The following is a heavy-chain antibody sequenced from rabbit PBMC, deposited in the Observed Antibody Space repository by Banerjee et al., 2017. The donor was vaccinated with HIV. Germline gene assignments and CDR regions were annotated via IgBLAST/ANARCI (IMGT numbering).Heavy chain of an antibody. CDR3: ARDGSGWGANFNL. V-gene: IGHV1S45*01. CDR1: GFSFSSGHD. Sequence: QEQLVESGGDLVQPEGSLTLTCTASGFSFSSGHDISWVRQAPGKGLEWIGYINAGSGRTYYANWAKGRFTISKTSSTTVTLQMTSLTAADTATYFCARDGSGWGANFNLWGPGTLVTVS. J-gene: IGHJ4*01. D-gene: IGHD4-1*01. CDR2: INAGSGRT.